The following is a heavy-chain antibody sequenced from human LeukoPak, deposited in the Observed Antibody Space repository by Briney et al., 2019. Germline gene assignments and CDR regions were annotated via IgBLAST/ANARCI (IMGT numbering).Heavy chain of an antibody. CDR3: ATGGHVDY. V-gene: IGHV3-7*01. CDR2: INEDGREV. J-gene: IGHJ4*02. CDR1: GFTISNDW. Sequence: PGGSLRLSCAASGFTISNDWMTWVRQAPGKGLEWVANINEDGREVYYVDSVKGRFTISRDNAKNSLYLQMSSLRVEDTAVYYCATGGHVDYCGQGTLVTVSS.